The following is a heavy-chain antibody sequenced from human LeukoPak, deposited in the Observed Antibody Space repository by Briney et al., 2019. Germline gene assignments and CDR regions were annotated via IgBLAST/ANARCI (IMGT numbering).Heavy chain of an antibody. V-gene: IGHV3-23*01. D-gene: IGHD6-19*01. CDR3: AKRNSSGWYGMDV. CDR1: GFTFSDAW. J-gene: IGHJ6*02. Sequence: GGSLRLSCAASGFTFSDAWMSWVRQAPGKGLEWVSAISGSGGRTYYADSVKGRFTISRDNSKNTLYLQMNSLRAEDTAVYYCAKRNSSGWYGMDVWGQGTTVTVSS. CDR2: ISGSGGRT.